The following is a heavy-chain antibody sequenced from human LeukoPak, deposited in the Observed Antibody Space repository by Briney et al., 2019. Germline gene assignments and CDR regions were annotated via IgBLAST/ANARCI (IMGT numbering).Heavy chain of an antibody. J-gene: IGHJ4*02. CDR1: GFTFSSYA. Sequence: GGSLRLSCAASGFTFSSYAMHWVRQAPGKGLEWVAVISYDGSNKYYADSVKGRFTISRDNSKNTLYLQMNSLRAEDTAVYYCAKVGDIVVVGTYFDYWGQGTLVTVSS. V-gene: IGHV3-30-3*01. CDR3: AKVGDIVVVGTYFDY. CDR2: ISYDGSNK. D-gene: IGHD2-15*01.